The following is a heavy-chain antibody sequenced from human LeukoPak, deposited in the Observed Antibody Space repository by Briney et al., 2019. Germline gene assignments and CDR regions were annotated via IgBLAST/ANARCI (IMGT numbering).Heavy chain of an antibody. J-gene: IGHJ4*02. Sequence: QPGGSLRLSCAASGFTFSSHWMHWVRQAPGKGLVWVSRINGEGSSTSYADSVKGRFTISRDNAKNTMSLQMNSLRAEDTAVYFCARGPGGGSGSYYVGDYWGQGTLVTVSS. V-gene: IGHV3-74*01. D-gene: IGHD3-22*01. CDR1: GFTFSSHW. CDR3: ARGPGGGSGSYYVGDY. CDR2: INGEGSST.